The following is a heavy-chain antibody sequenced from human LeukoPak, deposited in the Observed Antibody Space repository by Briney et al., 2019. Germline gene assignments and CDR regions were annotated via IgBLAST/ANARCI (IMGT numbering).Heavy chain of an antibody. CDR3: ARGSTNYVNWFDP. CDR1: GFTFSSYS. V-gene: IGHV3-21*01. J-gene: IGHJ5*02. Sequence: PGGSLRLPCAASGFTFSSYSMSWVRQAPGKGLEWVSYISVGSGSYIYYADSVKGRFTISRDNAKNSLYLQMNSLRAEDTAVFYCARGSTNYVNWFDPWGQGTLVTVSS. D-gene: IGHD3-16*01. CDR2: ISVGSGSYI.